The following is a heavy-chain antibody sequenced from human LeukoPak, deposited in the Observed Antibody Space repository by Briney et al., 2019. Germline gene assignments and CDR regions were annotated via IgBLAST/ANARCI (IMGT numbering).Heavy chain of an antibody. J-gene: IGHJ3*02. CDR1: GFTFISYA. CDR3: AKDIVVVPAAIWGAFHI. D-gene: IGHD2-2*02. Sequence: GGSLRLSCAASGFTFISYAMSWVRQAPGKGLEWVSGISGSGGTTYYADSVKGRFTISRDNSKNTLYLQMNSLRAEETAVYYCAKDIVVVPAAIWGAFHIWGQGTMVTVSS. V-gene: IGHV3-23*01. CDR2: ISGSGGTT.